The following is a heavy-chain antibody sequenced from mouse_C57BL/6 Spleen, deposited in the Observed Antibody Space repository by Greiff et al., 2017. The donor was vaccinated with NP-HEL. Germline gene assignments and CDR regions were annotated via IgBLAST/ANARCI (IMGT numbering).Heavy chain of an antibody. D-gene: IGHD3-2*02. CDR3: ARAGRQLRPPWFAY. V-gene: IGHV1-59*01. J-gene: IGHJ3*01. CDR2: IDPSDSYT. Sequence: QVQLQQPGAELVRPGTSVKLSCKASGYTFTSYWMHWVKQRPGQGLEWIGVIDPSDSYTNYNQKFKGKATLTVDTSSSTAYMQLSSLTSEDSAVYYGARAGRQLRPPWFAYWGQGTLVTVSA. CDR1: GYTFTSYW.